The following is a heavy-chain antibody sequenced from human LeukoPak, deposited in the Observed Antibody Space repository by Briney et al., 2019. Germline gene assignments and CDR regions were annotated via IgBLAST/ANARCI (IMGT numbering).Heavy chain of an antibody. CDR1: GLTFNNYA. V-gene: IGHV3-48*03. D-gene: IGHD2-2*01. CDR3: ARETDSTLFDY. J-gene: IGHJ4*02. CDR2: ISSSGSTI. Sequence: GGSLRLSCAVSGLTFNNYAMNWVRQAPGKGLEWVSYISSSGSTIYYADSMKGRFTISRDNAKNSLYLQMNSLRAEDTAVYYCARETDSTLFDYWGQGTLVTVSS.